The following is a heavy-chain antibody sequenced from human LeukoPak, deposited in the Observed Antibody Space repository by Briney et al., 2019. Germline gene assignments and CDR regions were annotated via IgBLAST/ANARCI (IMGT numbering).Heavy chain of an antibody. Sequence: GGSLRLSCAGSGFSFNSYGMDWVRQAPGKGLEYVSGIISNGGSTYYAKSVKGRFTISRDNSKNTLYLQMGNLRAEDMAVYYCARGGSSSSSPGDYWGQGTLVTVSS. J-gene: IGHJ4*02. CDR1: GFSFNSYG. D-gene: IGHD6-6*01. CDR2: IISNGGST. CDR3: ARGGSSSSSPGDY. V-gene: IGHV3-64*01.